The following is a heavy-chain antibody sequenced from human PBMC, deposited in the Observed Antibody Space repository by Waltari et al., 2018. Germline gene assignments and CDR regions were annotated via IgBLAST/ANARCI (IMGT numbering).Heavy chain of an antibody. D-gene: IGHD6-13*01. CDR3: ARDRSWYEVFVD. J-gene: IGHJ4*02. CDR2: IYHRGTT. V-gene: IGHV4-39*07. Sequence: QLQLQESGPGLAKSSETLSPTCTVSGGSISNDLYYCGWIRQSPGRGLDGIGSIYHRGTTYYNPSLQSRVTISVDTSKNQFSLKLISVTSADTAVYYCARDRSWYEVFVDWGQGTLVTVSS. CDR1: GGSISNDLYY.